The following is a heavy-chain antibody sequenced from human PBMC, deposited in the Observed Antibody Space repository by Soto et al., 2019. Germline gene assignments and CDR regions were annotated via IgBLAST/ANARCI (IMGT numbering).Heavy chain of an antibody. J-gene: IGHJ4*02. CDR1: GFTLSSRW. Sequence: EVQLVESGGGLVQPGGSLRLSCAASGFTLSSRWMHWVRQAPGKGLVWVSRIKTDGTSTSYADSVKGRFPISRDNAKNALYLQMNSMRAGDTGMDYCAGDQDTYGQAVFDSWGQGTLVTVSS. D-gene: IGHD2-15*01. V-gene: IGHV3-74*01. CDR2: IKTDGTST. CDR3: AGDQDTYGQAVFDS.